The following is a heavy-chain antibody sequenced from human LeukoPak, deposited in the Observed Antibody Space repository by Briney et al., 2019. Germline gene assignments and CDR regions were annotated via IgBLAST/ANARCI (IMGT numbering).Heavy chain of an antibody. D-gene: IGHD5-18*01. CDR3: ASWGYSYGSWFDP. Sequence: GGSLRLSCAASGFTVSSNYMGWVRQAPGKGLEWVAVIYSGGSTYYADSVKGRFTISRDNSKNTLYLQMNSLRAEDTAVYYCASWGYSYGSWFDPWGQGTLVTVSS. V-gene: IGHV3-53*01. CDR2: IYSGGST. CDR1: GFTVSSNY. J-gene: IGHJ5*02.